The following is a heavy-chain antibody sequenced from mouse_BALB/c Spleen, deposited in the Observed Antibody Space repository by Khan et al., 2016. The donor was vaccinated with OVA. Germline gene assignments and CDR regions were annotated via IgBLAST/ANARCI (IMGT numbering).Heavy chain of an antibody. CDR2: INPRSGYT. D-gene: IGHD2-14*01. CDR1: GYTFTSNT. CDR3: ARRTTGYTMDY. Sequence: QVQLKQSGAELARPGASVRMSCKASGYTFTSNTMHWVKKRPGQGLEWIGYINPRSGYTNFNQNFKDKATLTADKSSSTAYMHLSSLTSEDSAVYYCARRTTGYTMDYWGQGTSVTVSS. V-gene: IGHV1-4*01. J-gene: IGHJ4*01.